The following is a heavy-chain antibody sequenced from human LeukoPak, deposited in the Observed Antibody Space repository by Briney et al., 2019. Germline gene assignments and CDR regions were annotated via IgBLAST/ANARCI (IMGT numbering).Heavy chain of an antibody. Sequence: GGSLRLSCAASAFNFRFYAMCWVCQAPGKGPEWVSAISNSGGVTYYGDSVKGRFTMSRDNSKNTLFLQMDSLRADDTAIYYCANIIDGSLGYWGQGTLVTVSS. CDR2: ISNSGGVT. CDR3: ANIIDGSLGY. J-gene: IGHJ4*02. CDR1: AFNFRFYA. V-gene: IGHV3-23*01. D-gene: IGHD5-24*01.